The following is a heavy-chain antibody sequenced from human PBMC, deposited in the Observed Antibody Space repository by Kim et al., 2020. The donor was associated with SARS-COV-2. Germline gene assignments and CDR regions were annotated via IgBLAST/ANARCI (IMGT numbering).Heavy chain of an antibody. CDR1: TFSFSAYS. CDR3: ARFAGYGMDG. J-gene: IGHJ6*02. Sequence: GGSLRLSCAASTFSFSAYSMSWVRQAPGKGLEWVSTLSSTSTYIYYADSVKGRFTISRDNTKNSPFLQMNSLRAEDTGVYYCARFAGYGMDGWGQGITVT. CDR2: LSSTSTYI. V-gene: IGHV3-21*01.